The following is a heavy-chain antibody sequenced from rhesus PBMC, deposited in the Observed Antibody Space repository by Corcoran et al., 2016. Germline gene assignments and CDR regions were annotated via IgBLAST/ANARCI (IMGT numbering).Heavy chain of an antibody. Sequence: QVQLQEAGPGLVKPSETLALTSAVSGGSFSSYWWSWIRQPPGKGLEWIGEINGNSGSTNYNPSLKSQVTISNDSSKNPFSLKLSSVTAADPAVYYCASRGIVAAFDYWGQGVLVTVSS. CDR1: GGSFSSYW. V-gene: IGHV4-80*01. J-gene: IGHJ4*01. D-gene: IGHD6-25*01. CDR3: ASRGIVAAFDY. CDR2: INGNSGST.